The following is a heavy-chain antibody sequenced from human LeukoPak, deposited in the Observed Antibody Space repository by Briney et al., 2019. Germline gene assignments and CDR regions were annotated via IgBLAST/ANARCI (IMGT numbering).Heavy chain of an antibody. CDR3: ARVASFDVPGGAVAGLADY. CDR2: ISAYNGNT. Sequence: GASVKVSCKASGYTFTSYGISWVRQAPGQGLEWMGWISAYNGNTNYAQKLQGRVTMTTDTSTSTAYMELRSLRSDDTAVYYCARVASFDVPGGAVAGLADYWGQGTLVTVSS. D-gene: IGHD6-19*01. V-gene: IGHV1-18*01. CDR1: GYTFTSYG. J-gene: IGHJ4*02.